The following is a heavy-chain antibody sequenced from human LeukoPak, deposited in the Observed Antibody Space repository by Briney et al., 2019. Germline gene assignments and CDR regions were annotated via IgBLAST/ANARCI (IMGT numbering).Heavy chain of an antibody. D-gene: IGHD1-20*01. CDR3: ARITAGTTDY. Sequence: GGSLRLSCAASEFTFSNYAMSWVRQAPGKGLEWVSTISSSGGSTYYTDSVKGRFTISRDNSKNTLSLQMNSLRAEDTAIYYCARITAGTTDYWGQGTLVTVSS. V-gene: IGHV3-23*01. J-gene: IGHJ4*02. CDR2: ISSSGGST. CDR1: EFTFSNYA.